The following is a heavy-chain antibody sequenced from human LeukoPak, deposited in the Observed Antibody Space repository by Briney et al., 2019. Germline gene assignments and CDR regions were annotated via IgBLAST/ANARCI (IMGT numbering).Heavy chain of an antibody. Sequence: GGSLRPSCAASGFTFSSYGMHWVRQAPGKGLEWVAVIWYDGSNKYYADSVKGRFTISRDNSKNTLYLQMNSLRAEDTAVYYCAKEIMETTYFDYWGQGTLVTVSS. V-gene: IGHV3-33*06. CDR3: AKEIMETTYFDY. J-gene: IGHJ4*02. CDR1: GFTFSSYG. D-gene: IGHD3-16*01. CDR2: IWYDGSNK.